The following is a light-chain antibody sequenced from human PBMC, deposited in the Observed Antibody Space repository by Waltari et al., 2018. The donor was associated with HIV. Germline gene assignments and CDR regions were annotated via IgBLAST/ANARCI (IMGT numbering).Light chain of an antibody. CDR2: KTS. Sequence: DLVMTQSPLSPPVTPGESASISCRSSQTLLYSDGYKYLVWYQQKPGQSPRLLIYKTSNRASGVSDRFSGSASGTDFTLRISRVEAEDVGVYYCMQALQAYSFGQGTKLEIK. CDR3: MQALQAYS. CDR1: QTLLYSDGYKY. V-gene: IGKV2-28*01. J-gene: IGKJ2*01.